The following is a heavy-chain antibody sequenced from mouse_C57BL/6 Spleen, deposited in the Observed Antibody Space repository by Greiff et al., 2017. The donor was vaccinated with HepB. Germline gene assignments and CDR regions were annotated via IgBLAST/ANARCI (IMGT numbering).Heavy chain of an antibody. Sequence: EVMLVESGGGLVQPGESLKLTCESNEYEFPSHDMSWVRKTPEKRLELVAAINSDGGSTYYPDTMARRFIISRDNTKKTVYLQMSSLRSEDTALYYCARSYDYDWYFDFWGTGTTVTVSS. V-gene: IGHV5-2*03. J-gene: IGHJ1*03. CDR2: INSDGGST. D-gene: IGHD2-4*01. CDR3: ARSYDYDWYFDF. CDR1: EYEFPSHD.